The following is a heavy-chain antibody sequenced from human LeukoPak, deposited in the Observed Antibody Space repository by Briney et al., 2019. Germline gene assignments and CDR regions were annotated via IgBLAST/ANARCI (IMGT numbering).Heavy chain of an antibody. CDR1: GGTFSNYA. J-gene: IGHJ6*03. CDR2: IIPIFGTA. D-gene: IGHD5-18*01. V-gene: IGHV1-69*05. CDR3: ARGNVDTAMVTPNYYYYYYMDV. Sequence: SVKVSCKASGGTFSNYAISWVRQAPGQGLEWMGGIIPIFGTANYAQKFQGRVTITTDESTSTAYMELSSLRSEDTAVYYCARGNVDTAMVTPNYYYYYYMDVWGKGTTVTVSS.